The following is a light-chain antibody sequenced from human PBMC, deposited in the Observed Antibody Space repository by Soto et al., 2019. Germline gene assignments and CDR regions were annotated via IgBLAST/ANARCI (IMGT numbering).Light chain of an antibody. CDR3: QQHSKWPRT. V-gene: IGKV3-15*01. CDR1: ESVSSN. J-gene: IGKJ1*01. Sequence: EIVMTQSPATLSVSQGERATLSCKASESVSSNLAWYQQKPGQAPRLLFYGASTRATDIPARFSGTGSGTEFTLTISSLQSEDFAVYYCQQHSKWPRTFGQGTKVDIK. CDR2: GAS.